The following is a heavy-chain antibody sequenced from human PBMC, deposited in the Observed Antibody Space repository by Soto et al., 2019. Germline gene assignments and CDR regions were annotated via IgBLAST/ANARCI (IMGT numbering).Heavy chain of an antibody. CDR2: IYYSGTT. J-gene: IGHJ5*02. V-gene: IGHV4-61*01. CDR3: ARAHCSGGSCYSVQHWFDP. CDR1: GGSISSGNYY. D-gene: IGHD2-15*01. Sequence: SETLSLTCTVSGGSISSGNYYWTWLRQPPGKGREGIGNIYYSGTTNYNPSLKSRVTISVDTSKNQFSLKLSSVTAADTAVYYCARAHCSGGSCYSVQHWFDPWGQGTLVTVSS.